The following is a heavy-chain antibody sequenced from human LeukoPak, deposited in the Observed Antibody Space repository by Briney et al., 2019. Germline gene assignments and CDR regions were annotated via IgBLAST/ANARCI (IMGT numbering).Heavy chain of an antibody. CDR3: ARHNYDDYVFDI. CDR2: INYSGSA. J-gene: IGHJ3*02. CDR1: GGSLSSYY. D-gene: IGHD4-17*01. Sequence: SETLSLTCTVSGGSLSSYYFSWIRQSPGKGLGWIAYINYSGSASYNPSLKSRVTMSVDTSEQFSLSLSSVTAADTAVYYCARHNYDDYVFDIWGQGTKVTVSS. V-gene: IGHV4-59*08.